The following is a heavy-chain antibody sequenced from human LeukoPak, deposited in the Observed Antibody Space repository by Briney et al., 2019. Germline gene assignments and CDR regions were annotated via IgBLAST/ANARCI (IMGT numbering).Heavy chain of an antibody. CDR2: ISYDGSNK. V-gene: IGHV3-30*18. D-gene: IGHD6-19*01. Sequence: GGSLRLSCAASGFTFSSYGMHWVRQAPGKGLEWVAVISYDGSNKYYADSVKGRFTISRDNSKNTLYLQMNSLRAEDTAVYYCAKELLAGTVDYWGRGTLVTVSS. CDR3: AKELLAGTVDY. CDR1: GFTFSSYG. J-gene: IGHJ4*02.